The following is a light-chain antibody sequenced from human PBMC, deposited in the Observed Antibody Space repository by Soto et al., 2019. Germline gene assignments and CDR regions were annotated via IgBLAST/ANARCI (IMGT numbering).Light chain of an antibody. J-gene: IGKJ3*01. V-gene: IGKV3-20*01. CDR3: QQYGRSPLT. CDR1: QSVGNNY. Sequence: ESALKQSPGTLSLSPGARATLSCRASQSVGNNYVARYQQKPGQAPRLVIYGAYTRATGIPDRYSGSGPATDITLTISRLEPEDFAVYYCQQYGRSPLTFGPGTKVAIK. CDR2: GAY.